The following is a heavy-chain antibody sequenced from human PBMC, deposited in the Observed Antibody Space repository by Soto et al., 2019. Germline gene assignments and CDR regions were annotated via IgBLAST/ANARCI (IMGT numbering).Heavy chain of an antibody. D-gene: IGHD1-26*01. CDR2: ISASGDRT. CDR3: AKILATSDYYWYGLDV. V-gene: IGHV3-23*01. J-gene: IGHJ6*02. Sequence: GGSLRLSCLASGFTFSSYAMDWVRQAPGKGLESISSISASGDRTYYADSVKGRFTISRDNSNNLLYLQMNSLRAEDTAVYYCAKILATSDYYWYGLDVWGQGAAVTVSS. CDR1: GFTFSSYA.